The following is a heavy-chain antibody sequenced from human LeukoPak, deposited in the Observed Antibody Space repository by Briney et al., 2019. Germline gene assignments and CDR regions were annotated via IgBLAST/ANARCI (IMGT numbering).Heavy chain of an antibody. Sequence: ASVKVSCKASGYTFTSYYMHWVRQAPGQGLEWMGSISPYNGNTNYAQKLQGRVTMTTDTSTSTAYMELRSLRSDDTAVYYCARDQYDYVWGSYRPYFDYWGQGTLVTVSS. CDR2: ISPYNGNT. D-gene: IGHD3-16*02. CDR1: GYTFTSYY. V-gene: IGHV1-18*04. J-gene: IGHJ4*02. CDR3: ARDQYDYVWGSYRPYFDY.